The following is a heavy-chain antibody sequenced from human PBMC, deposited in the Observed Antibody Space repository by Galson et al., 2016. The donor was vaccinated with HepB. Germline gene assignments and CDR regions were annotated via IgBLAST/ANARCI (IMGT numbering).Heavy chain of an antibody. V-gene: IGHV1-8*01. CDR3: ARESGKCSDGRCSRGNFDY. CDR1: GFTFTSYD. D-gene: IGHD2-15*01. Sequence: SVKVSCKASGFTFTSYDINWVRQATGQRPEWMGWMNPNSGNTGYAQKFQDRVTMTRNTSTNTVYMDLSSLRFEDTAMYYCARESGKCSDGRCSRGNFDYWGQGTLVTVSS. CDR2: MNPNSGNT. J-gene: IGHJ4*02.